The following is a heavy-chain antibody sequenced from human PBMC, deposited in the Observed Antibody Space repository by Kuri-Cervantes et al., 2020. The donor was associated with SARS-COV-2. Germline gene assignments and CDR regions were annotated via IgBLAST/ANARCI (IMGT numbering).Heavy chain of an antibody. V-gene: IGHV4-34*01. CDR3: AKGVPNYDTNVFSMDV. J-gene: IGHJ6*02. CDR2: INHSGNT. Sequence: SQTLSLTCAVYGGSFSGYYWNYIRQRPGKGLEWIGEINHSGNTNYNPSLKSRVTISVDTSKNQFSLKMSSVTAADTAVYYCAKGVPNYDTNVFSMDVWGQGTTVTVSS. D-gene: IGHD3-9*01. CDR1: GGSFSGYY.